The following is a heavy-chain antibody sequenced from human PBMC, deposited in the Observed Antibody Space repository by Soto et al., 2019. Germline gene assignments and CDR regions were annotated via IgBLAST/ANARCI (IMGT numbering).Heavy chain of an antibody. CDR3: ARAGFFFFSSRRRHTRYRSGLGIPAEPLFDL. V-gene: IGHV3-66*01. J-gene: IGHJ2*01. Sequence: KGLEWVSVIYSGDSTYYSYSVKGSFTISRDNSKMTLYFQMNSLRAEDTAVYYCARAGFFFFSSRRRHTRYRSGLGIPAEPLFDL. D-gene: IGHD2-15*01. CDR2: IYSGDST.